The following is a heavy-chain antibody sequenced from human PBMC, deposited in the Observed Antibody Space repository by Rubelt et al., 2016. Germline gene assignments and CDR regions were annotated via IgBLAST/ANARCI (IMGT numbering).Heavy chain of an antibody. CDR2: IDHSGRT. J-gene: IGHJ4*02. CDR1: GGSFSGYY. Sequence: QVQLQQWGAGLLKPSETLSLTCAVYGGSFSGYYWSWIRQAPGEGLEWIGEIDHSGRTNYNPSLNGRGIISVDTSKSQFSLKLTSVTAADTAVYYCARHQQLEPFDYWGQGTPVAVSS. CDR3: ARHQQLEPFDY. V-gene: IGHV4-34*01. D-gene: IGHD1-1*01.